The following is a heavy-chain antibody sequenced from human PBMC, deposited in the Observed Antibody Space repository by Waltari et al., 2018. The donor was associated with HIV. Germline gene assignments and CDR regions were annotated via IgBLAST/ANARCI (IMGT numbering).Heavy chain of an antibody. CDR1: GFSFSSYG. CDR2: IWHDGGNK. V-gene: IGHV3-30*18. CDR3: AKDRTVAAI. D-gene: IGHD4-17*01. J-gene: IGHJ3*02. Sequence: QVQLVESGGGVVQPGRSLRLSCAASGFSFSSYGMHWFRQAPGKGMEWVAVIWHDGGNKYYADSVKGRFTISRDNSKNTLYLQMSSLRAEDTAMYYCAKDRTVAAIWGQGTMVTVSS.